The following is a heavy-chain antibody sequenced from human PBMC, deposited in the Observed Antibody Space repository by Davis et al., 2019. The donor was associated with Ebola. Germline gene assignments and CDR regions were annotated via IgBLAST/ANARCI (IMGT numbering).Heavy chain of an antibody. V-gene: IGHV3-53*05. Sequence: GGSLRLSCAASGFTVSSNHMSWVRQAPGKGLEWVSVIYDHSTAYADSVRGRFIISRDKSNNTLYLEMNSLRVYDTAVYYGATTQWLREFDNWGQGTLVTVSS. D-gene: IGHD6-19*01. CDR3: ATTQWLREFDN. CDR2: IYDHST. J-gene: IGHJ4*02. CDR1: GFTVSSNH.